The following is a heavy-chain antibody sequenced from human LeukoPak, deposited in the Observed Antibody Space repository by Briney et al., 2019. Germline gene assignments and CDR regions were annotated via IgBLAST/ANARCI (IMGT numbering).Heavy chain of an antibody. D-gene: IGHD3-16*01. V-gene: IGHV3-21*01. J-gene: IGHJ4*02. CDR3: GRAFPPLRTSSAGDL. Sequence: GGSLRLSCSASGFTFSDYDMNWVRQAPGKGLEWVSSISGLSSYTYYGESVKGRFGISRDNAKNSLYLQMNSLGAEDTATYYCGRAFPPLRTSSAGDLWGQGILVTVSS. CDR2: ISGLSSYT. CDR1: GFTFSDYD.